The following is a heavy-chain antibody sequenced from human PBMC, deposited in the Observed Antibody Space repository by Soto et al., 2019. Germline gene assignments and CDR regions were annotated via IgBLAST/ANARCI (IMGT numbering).Heavy chain of an antibody. CDR2: IIPIFGTA. CDR1: GGTFSRHA. V-gene: IGHV1-69*01. CDR3: ARGWGYDSNDYYYAY. Sequence: QVQLVQSGAEVRKPGSSVKVSCKASGGTFSRHAISWVRQAPGQGLEWMGGIIPIFGTANHAQKFQGRVTIIGDESTSTVCREVSSLRSEDTAMYYCARGWGYDSNDYYYAYWGQGGLVIVSS. D-gene: IGHD3-22*01. J-gene: IGHJ4*02.